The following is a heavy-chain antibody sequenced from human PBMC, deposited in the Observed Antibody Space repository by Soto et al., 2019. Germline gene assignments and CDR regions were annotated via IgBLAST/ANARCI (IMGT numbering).Heavy chain of an antibody. CDR2: IKSDGSST. CDR3: ASDLGASY. Sequence: EVRLVESGGGLVKPGGSLRLSCAASGFTFSSYWMHWVRQAPGKGLVWVSRIKSDGSSTSYADSVKGRFTISRDNAKNTLYLQMHSLRAEDTAVYYCASDLGASYWGQGTLVTVSS. J-gene: IGHJ4*02. V-gene: IGHV3-74*02. D-gene: IGHD7-27*01. CDR1: GFTFSSYW.